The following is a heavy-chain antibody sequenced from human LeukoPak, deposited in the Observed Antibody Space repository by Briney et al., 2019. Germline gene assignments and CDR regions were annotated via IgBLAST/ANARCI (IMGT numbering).Heavy chain of an antibody. CDR3: AGGAGWLIDY. Sequence: PGGSLRLSCAVSGFSFGRHWMNWVRQAPGKGLEWVANIRQDGSEKNYVDSVKGQFTISRDNAKNSLFLQMDSLRAEDTAVYYCAGGAGWLIDYWGQGTLVTVSS. V-gene: IGHV3-7*03. CDR1: GFSFGRHW. D-gene: IGHD3-16*01. CDR2: IRQDGSEK. J-gene: IGHJ4*02.